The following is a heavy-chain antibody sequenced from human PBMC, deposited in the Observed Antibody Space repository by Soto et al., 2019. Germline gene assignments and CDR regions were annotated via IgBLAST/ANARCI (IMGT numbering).Heavy chain of an antibody. Sequence: EVQLLESGGGLVQPGGSLRLSCAASGFTFSSYAMSWVRQAPGKGLEWVSAISGSGGSTYYADSEKGRFTISRDNSKNTLYLQMNSLRAEDTAVYYCAKVNTYYDFWSGYSYFDYWGQGTLVTVSS. CDR3: AKVNTYYDFWSGYSYFDY. CDR2: ISGSGGST. D-gene: IGHD3-3*01. CDR1: GFTFSSYA. J-gene: IGHJ4*02. V-gene: IGHV3-23*01.